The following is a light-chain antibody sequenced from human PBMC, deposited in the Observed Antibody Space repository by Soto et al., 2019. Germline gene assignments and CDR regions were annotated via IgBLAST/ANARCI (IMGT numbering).Light chain of an antibody. CDR1: NSDIGYYDH. CDR3: SSYTSFTTVV. V-gene: IGLV2-14*01. J-gene: IGLJ2*01. Sequence: QSVLAQPASVSGSPGQSITVSYTGTNSDIGYYDHVSWFQQHPGKVPKLLIYDVNNRPSGVSNRFSGSKSGNTASLTISGLQAEDEAEYFCSSYTSFTTVVFGGGTKLTVL. CDR2: DVN.